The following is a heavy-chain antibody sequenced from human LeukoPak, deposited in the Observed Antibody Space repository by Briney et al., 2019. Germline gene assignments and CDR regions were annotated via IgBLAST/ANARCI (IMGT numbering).Heavy chain of an antibody. V-gene: IGHV3-48*03. CDR1: GFTLSSYE. Sequence: GGSLRLSCAASGFTLSSYEMNWVRQAPGKGLEWVSYISSSGSTIYYADSVKGRFTISRDNAKNSLYLQMNSLRAEDTAVYYCARGYYYDSSGRYPPGYWGQGTLVTVSS. D-gene: IGHD3-22*01. CDR3: ARGYYYDSSGRYPPGY. J-gene: IGHJ4*02. CDR2: ISSSGSTI.